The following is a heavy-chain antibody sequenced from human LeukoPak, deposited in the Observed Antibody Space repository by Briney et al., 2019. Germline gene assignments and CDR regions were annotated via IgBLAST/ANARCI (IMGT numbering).Heavy chain of an antibody. CDR2: ISGDGGST. V-gene: IGHV3-43*02. CDR3: AKDRPQRYYDNSYYYYYYGMDV. D-gene: IGHD3-22*01. Sequence: PGGSLRLSCAASGFTFDDYAMHWVRQAPGKGLEWVSLISGDGGSTYYADSVKGRFTISRDNSKNSLYLQMNSLRTEDTALYYCAKDRPQRYYDNSYYYYYYGMDVWGQGTTVTVSS. J-gene: IGHJ6*02. CDR1: GFTFDDYA.